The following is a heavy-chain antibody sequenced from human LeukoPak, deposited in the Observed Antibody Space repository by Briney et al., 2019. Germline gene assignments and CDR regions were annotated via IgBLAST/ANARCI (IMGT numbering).Heavy chain of an antibody. CDR2: IYPGDSDT. Sequence: GESLKISCKGSGYSFSNYWIGWVRQMPGKGLEWMGIIYPGDSDTRYSPSFQGQITISVDKSISTAYLQWSSLKASDTAMYYCARTRYYGSSYNYMDVWGKGTTVTVSS. CDR3: ARTRYYGSSYNYMDV. J-gene: IGHJ6*03. D-gene: IGHD3-10*01. V-gene: IGHV5-51*06. CDR1: GYSFSNYW.